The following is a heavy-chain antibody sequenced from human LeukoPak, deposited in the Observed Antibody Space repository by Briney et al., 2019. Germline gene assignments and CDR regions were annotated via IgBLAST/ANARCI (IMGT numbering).Heavy chain of an antibody. J-gene: IGHJ5*02. CDR3: ARQPSLSYCSSATCWFDT. Sequence: SETLSLTCTVSGGSISTSSYYWGWIRQPPGKGLEWIGSNFYSGTTYYNPSLKSRVTISVDTSKNHFSLNLKSVTAADTAVYYCARQPSLSYCSSATCWFDTWGPGTLITVSS. CDR2: NFYSGTT. CDR1: GGSISTSSYY. V-gene: IGHV4-39*01. D-gene: IGHD2-2*01.